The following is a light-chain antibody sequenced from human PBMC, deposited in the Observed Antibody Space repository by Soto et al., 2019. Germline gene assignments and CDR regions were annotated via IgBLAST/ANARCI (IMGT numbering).Light chain of an antibody. J-gene: IGLJ1*01. CDR2: DVS. CDR3: SSYTTSSTYV. CDR1: SSDVGGYKY. V-gene: IGLV2-14*01. Sequence: QSVLTQPASVSGSPGQSITISCAGSSSDVGGYKYVSWYQQHPGKAPKLMIYDVSNRPPGVSDRFSGSKSGNTASLTISGLQAVDEAEYYCSSYTTSSTYVFGTGTKVTVL.